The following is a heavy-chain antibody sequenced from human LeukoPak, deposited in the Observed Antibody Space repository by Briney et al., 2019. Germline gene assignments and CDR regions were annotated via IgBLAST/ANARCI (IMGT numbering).Heavy chain of an antibody. J-gene: IGHJ1*01. Sequence: GGSLRLSCAASGFTFSGFGMHWVRQAPGKGLQWVAVISSDGTNKFYADSVAGRLTISRDNSKNTLYLQMTSLRPEDTAVYFCGTEGGARGVDTVRHGYWGQGTLVTVSS. CDR1: GFTFSGFG. V-gene: IGHV3-30*03. D-gene: IGHD2-8*02. CDR3: GTEGGARGVDTVRHGY. CDR2: ISSDGTNK.